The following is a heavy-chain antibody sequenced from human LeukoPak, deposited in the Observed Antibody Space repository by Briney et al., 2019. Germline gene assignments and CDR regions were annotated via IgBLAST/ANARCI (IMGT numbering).Heavy chain of an antibody. V-gene: IGHV1-69*13. D-gene: IGHD3-22*01. CDR2: IIPIVGTT. CDR1: GGTFSSYA. Sequence: GASVKVYCKASGGTFSSYAFSWVRQAPGQGLEWMGGIIPIVGTTNYAQMFQGRVTITADESTSTAYMELSSLRSEDTAVYYCARGGYYYDSSGYSHLPDYWGQGTLVTVSA. CDR3: ARGGYYYDSSGYSHLPDY. J-gene: IGHJ4*02.